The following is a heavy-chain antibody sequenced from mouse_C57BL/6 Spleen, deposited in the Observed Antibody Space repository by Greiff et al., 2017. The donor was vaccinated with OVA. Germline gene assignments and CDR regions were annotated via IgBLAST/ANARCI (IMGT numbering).Heavy chain of an antibody. CDR3: SRRGTYYSNYGGYFCY. CDR1: GYAFSSYW. D-gene: IGHD2-5*01. Sequence: VQLQQSGAELVKPGASVKISCKASGYAFSSYWMNWVKQRPGKGLEWIGQIYPGDGDTNYNGKFKGKATLTADKSSSTAYMQVSSLTSEDSAVSFCSRRGTYYSNYGGYFCYWGQGTTLTVSS. J-gene: IGHJ2*01. V-gene: IGHV1-80*01. CDR2: IYPGDGDT.